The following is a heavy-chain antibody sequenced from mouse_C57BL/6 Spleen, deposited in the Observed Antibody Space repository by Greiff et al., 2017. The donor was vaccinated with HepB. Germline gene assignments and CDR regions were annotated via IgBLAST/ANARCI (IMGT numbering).Heavy chain of an antibody. CDR3: ARILYSNYEKGAMDY. CDR2: INPNNGGT. J-gene: IGHJ4*01. D-gene: IGHD2-5*01. Sequence: EVQLQQSGPELVKPGASVKISCKASGYTFTDYYMNWVKQSHGKSLEWIGDINPNNGGTSYNQKFKGKATLTVDKSSSTAYMELRSLTSEDSAVYYCARILYSNYEKGAMDYWGQGTSVTVSS. CDR1: GYTFTDYY. V-gene: IGHV1-26*01.